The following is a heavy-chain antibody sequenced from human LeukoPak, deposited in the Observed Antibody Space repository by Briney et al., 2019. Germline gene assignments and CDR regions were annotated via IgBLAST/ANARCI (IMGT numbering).Heavy chain of an antibody. Sequence: GGSLRLSCAASGFTFSSYGMHWVRQAPGKGLEWVAVISYDGNNKYYPDTVKGRFTISRDNSKNTLYLQMNSLRAEDTAVYYCAKFGKAVAAADYWGQGTLVTVSS. CDR1: GFTFSSYG. CDR3: AKFGKAVAAADY. D-gene: IGHD6-19*01. J-gene: IGHJ4*02. CDR2: ISYDGNNK. V-gene: IGHV3-30*18.